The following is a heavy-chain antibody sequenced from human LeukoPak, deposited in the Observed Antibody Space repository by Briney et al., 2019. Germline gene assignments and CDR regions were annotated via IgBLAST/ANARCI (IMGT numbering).Heavy chain of an antibody. CDR2: INSDGSST. J-gene: IGHJ4*02. V-gene: IGHV3-74*01. Sequence: GGSLRLSCAASGFTFSSYWMHWVRQAPGKGLVWVSRINSDGSSTSYADSVKGRFTISRDNAKNTLYLQMNSLRAEDTAVYYCAKISSSWYFYYFDYWGQGTLVTVSS. CDR1: GFTFSSYW. D-gene: IGHD6-13*01. CDR3: AKISSSWYFYYFDY.